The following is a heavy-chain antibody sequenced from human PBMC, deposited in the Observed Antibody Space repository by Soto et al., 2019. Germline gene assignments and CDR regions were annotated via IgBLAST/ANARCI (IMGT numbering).Heavy chain of an antibody. J-gene: IGHJ6*02. V-gene: IGHV1-46*01. CDR1: GYTFTSYY. CDR2: INPSGGST. D-gene: IGHD4-17*01. CDR3: ARDRRATVTTYYYYGLDV. Sequence: ASVKVSCKASGYTFTSYYMHWVRQAPGQGLEWMGIINPSGGSTSYAQKFQGRVTMTRDTSTSTVYMELSSLRSEDTAVYYCARDRRATVTTYYYYGLDVWGQGTKVTVSS.